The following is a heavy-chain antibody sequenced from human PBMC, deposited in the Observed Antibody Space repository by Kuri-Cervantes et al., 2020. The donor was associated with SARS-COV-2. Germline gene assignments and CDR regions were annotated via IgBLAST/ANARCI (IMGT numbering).Heavy chain of an antibody. J-gene: IGHJ5*02. CDR2: TRNKANSYTT. CDR3: AREESSGWFNWFDP. D-gene: IGHD6-19*01. Sequence: GGSLRLSCAASGFTFSDHYMDWVRQAPGKGLEWVGRTRNKANSYTTEYAASVKGRFTISRDDSKNSLYLQMNSLKTEDTAVYYCAREESSGWFNWFDPWGQGTLVTVSS. V-gene: IGHV3-72*01. CDR1: GFTFSDHY.